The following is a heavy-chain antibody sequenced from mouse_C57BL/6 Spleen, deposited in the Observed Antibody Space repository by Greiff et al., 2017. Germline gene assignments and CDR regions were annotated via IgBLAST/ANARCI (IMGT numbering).Heavy chain of an antibody. V-gene: IGHV2-2*01. CDR1: GFSLTSYG. Sequence: QVQLQQSGPGLVQPSQSLSITCTVSGFSLTSYGVHWVRQSPGKGLEWLGVIWSGGSTDYNAAFISRLSISKDNSKSQVFFKMNSLQADDTAIYYCAREGGVVATDYYAMDYWGQGTSVTVSS. J-gene: IGHJ4*01. CDR3: AREGGVVATDYYAMDY. D-gene: IGHD1-1*01. CDR2: IWSGGST.